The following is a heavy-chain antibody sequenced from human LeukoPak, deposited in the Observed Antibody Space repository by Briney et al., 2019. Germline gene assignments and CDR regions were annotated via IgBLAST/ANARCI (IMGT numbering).Heavy chain of an antibody. Sequence: SETLSLTCAVYGGSFSGYYWSWIRQPPGKGLEWIGEINHSGSTNYNPSLKSRVTISVDTSKNQFALKLSSVTAADTAVYYCARRWMITFGGVIGQIDYWGQGTLVTVSS. CDR3: ARRWMITFGGVIGQIDY. CDR1: GGSFSGYY. D-gene: IGHD3-16*02. V-gene: IGHV4-34*01. CDR2: INHSGST. J-gene: IGHJ4*02.